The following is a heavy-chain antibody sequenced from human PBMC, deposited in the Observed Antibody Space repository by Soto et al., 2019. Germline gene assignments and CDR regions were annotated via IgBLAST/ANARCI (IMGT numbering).Heavy chain of an antibody. CDR2: ISSSSSYI. CDR3: AIAYYQVLSPLDY. V-gene: IGHV3-21*04. D-gene: IGHD2-2*01. Sequence: GGSLRLSCAASGFTFSSYAMSWVRQAPGKGLEWVSSISSSSSYIYYADSVKGRFTISRDNAKNSLYLQMNSLRSDDTAIYYCAIAYYQVLSPLDYWGQGTLVTVSS. J-gene: IGHJ4*02. CDR1: GFTFSSYA.